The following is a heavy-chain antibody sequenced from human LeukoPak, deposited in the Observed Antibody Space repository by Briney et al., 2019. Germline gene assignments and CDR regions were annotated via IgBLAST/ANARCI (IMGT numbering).Heavy chain of an antibody. D-gene: IGHD3-22*01. V-gene: IGHV3-23*01. CDR2: ISAGGYYPYYADT. J-gene: IGHJ6*03. CDR3: ARVRGYYYMDV. Sequence: GGSLRLSCAASGFTFNNYVMSWARQAPGKGLEWVSVISAGGYYPYYADTNYADSVKGRFTISRDSSKNTLYLQMNSLRAEDTAVYYCARVRGYYYMDVWGKGTTVTVSS. CDR1: GFTFNNYV.